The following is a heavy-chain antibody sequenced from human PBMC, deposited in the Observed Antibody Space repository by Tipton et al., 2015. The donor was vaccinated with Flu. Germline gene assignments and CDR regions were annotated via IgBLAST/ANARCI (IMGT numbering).Heavy chain of an antibody. D-gene: IGHD6-19*01. V-gene: IGHV3-7*01. Sequence: SLRLSCAASGFTLSTYWMTWVRQAPGKGLEWVANINQDGSVIYYVDSVKGRFTISRDNAKNSLFLQMDSLRGEDTAMYYCARRHQWLGGGFGMWGRGTILSVSS. CDR1: GFTLSTYW. CDR3: ARRHQWLGGGFGM. CDR2: INQDGSVI. J-gene: IGHJ3*02.